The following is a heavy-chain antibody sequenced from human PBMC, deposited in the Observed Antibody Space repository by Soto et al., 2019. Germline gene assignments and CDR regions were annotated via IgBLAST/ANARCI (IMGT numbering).Heavy chain of an antibody. CDR2: IFHGAST. V-gene: IGHV4-30-2*01. CDR1: GAPITWGDYS. CDR3: ARGRVVVPAAVMFNCLDP. Sequence: SETLSLTCALSGAPITWGDYSWNWLRQTPGKGLEWIGYIFHGASTYYNPSLRSRVTISVDRSRPQFSLKMSSVTAADTAVYYCARGRVVVPAAVMFNCLDPWGQGALVTVSS. D-gene: IGHD2-2*01. J-gene: IGHJ5*02.